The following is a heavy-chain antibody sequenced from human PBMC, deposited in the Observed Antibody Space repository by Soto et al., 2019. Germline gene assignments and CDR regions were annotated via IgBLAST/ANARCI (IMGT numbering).Heavy chain of an antibody. V-gene: IGHV3-33*01. CDR3: ARATYYDLTHAFDI. D-gene: IGHD3-3*01. CDR2: IWYDGSNK. J-gene: IGHJ3*02. CDR1: GFTFSSYG. Sequence: SLRLSCAASGFTFSSYGVHWVRQAPGKGLEWVAVIWYDGSNKYYADPVKGRFTISRDNSKNTLYLQMNSLGAEDTAVYYCARATYYDLTHAFDIWGQGTMVTVSS.